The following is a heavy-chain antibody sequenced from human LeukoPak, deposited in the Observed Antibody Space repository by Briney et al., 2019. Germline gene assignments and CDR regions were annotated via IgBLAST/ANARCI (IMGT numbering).Heavy chain of an antibody. V-gene: IGHV3-23*01. CDR1: GFTFSSYA. J-gene: IGHJ4*02. Sequence: HAGGSLRLSCAASGFTFSSYAMSWVRQAPGKGLEWVSAISGSGGSTYYADSVKGRFTISRDNSKNTLYLQMNSLRAEDTAVYYCARTMRFGGYFDYWGQGTLVTVSS. CDR2: ISGSGGST. D-gene: IGHD3-16*01. CDR3: ARTMRFGGYFDY.